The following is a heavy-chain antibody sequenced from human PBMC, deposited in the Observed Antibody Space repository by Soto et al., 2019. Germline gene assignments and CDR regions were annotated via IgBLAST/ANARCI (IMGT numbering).Heavy chain of an antibody. CDR1: GSSINSSGYY. CDR2: MFYGVST. J-gene: IGHJ5*02. V-gene: IGHV4-39*02. Sequence: PSETLSLTCTVSGSSINSSGYYWGWIRQPPGKGLEWIGSMFYGVSTYYNPSLKSRVTVSVDTSKNQFSLNLRSDDTAVYYCARDPIWTYTWNYARLNYLDPWGQGTLVTVSS. D-gene: IGHD1-7*01. CDR3: ARDPIWTYTWNYARLNYLDP.